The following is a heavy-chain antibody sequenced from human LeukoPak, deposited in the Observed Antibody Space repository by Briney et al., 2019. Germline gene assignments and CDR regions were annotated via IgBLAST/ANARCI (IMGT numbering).Heavy chain of an antibody. CDR3: ARDLGEMATYMDV. J-gene: IGHJ6*02. D-gene: IGHD5-24*01. Sequence: XXXSGGTFISYTISWVRQAPGQGLEWMGGIIPILGIANYAQKFQGRVTITADKSTSTAYMELSSLRSEDTAVYYCARDLGEMATYMDVWGQGTTVTVSS. CDR1: GGTFISYT. CDR2: IIPILGIA. V-gene: IGHV1-69*10.